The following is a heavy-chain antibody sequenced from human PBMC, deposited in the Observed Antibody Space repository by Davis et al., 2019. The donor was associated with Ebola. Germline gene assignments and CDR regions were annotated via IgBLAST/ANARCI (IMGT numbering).Heavy chain of an antibody. CDR1: GYSFTSYW. CDR3: ARRVRLSYWYFDL. Sequence: GGSLRLSCKGSGYSFTSYWIGWVRQLPGKGLEWMGIIYPGDSDTRYSPSFQGQVTISADKSIRTAYLQWSSLKASDTAMYYCARRVRLSYWYFDLWGRGTLVTVSS. V-gene: IGHV5-51*01. J-gene: IGHJ2*01. D-gene: IGHD2-21*01. CDR2: IYPGDSDT.